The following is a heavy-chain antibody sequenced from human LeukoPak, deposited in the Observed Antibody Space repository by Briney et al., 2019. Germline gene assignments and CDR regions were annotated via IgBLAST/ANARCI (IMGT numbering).Heavy chain of an antibody. V-gene: IGHV1-69*01. D-gene: IGHD6-6*01. Sequence: GASVKVSCKASGGTFSSYAISRVRQAPGQGLEWMGGIIPIFGTAYYAQKFQGRVTITADESTSTAYMELNSLRSEDTDVYYCARGSIAARTFDYWGQGTLVTVSS. J-gene: IGHJ4*02. CDR2: IIPIFGTA. CDR3: ARGSIAARTFDY. CDR1: GGTFSSYA.